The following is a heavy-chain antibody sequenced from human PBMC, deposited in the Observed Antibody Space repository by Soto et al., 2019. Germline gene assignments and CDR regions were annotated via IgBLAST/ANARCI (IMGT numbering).Heavy chain of an antibody. V-gene: IGHV4-30-4*01. Sequence: SETLSLTCTVSGGSISSVDYYWSWIRQPPGKGLEWIGYIYYSGSTYYDPSLKSRVTISVDTSKNQFSLKLSSVTAADTAVYYCARVGRFIVSCDXWGQGTRVTVSX. CDR3: ARVGRFIVSCDX. D-gene: IGHD2-15*01. J-gene: IGHJ5*02. CDR1: GGSISSVDYY. CDR2: IYYSGST.